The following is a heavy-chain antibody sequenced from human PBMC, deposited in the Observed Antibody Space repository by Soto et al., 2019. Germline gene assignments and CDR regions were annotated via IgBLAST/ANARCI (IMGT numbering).Heavy chain of an antibody. Sequence: QVQLVQSGAEVKKPGASVKVSCKASGYTFTGYYMHWVRQAPGQGLEWMGWINPNSGGTNYAQKFQGWVTMTRDTSISTAYMELSRLRSDDTAVYYCARDPITIFGATGMDVWGQGTTVTVSS. V-gene: IGHV1-2*04. CDR3: ARDPITIFGATGMDV. J-gene: IGHJ6*02. CDR2: INPNSGGT. CDR1: GYTFTGYY. D-gene: IGHD3-3*01.